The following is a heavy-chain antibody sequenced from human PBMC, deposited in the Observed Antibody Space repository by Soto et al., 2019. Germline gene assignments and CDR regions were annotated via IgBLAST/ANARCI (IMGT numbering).Heavy chain of an antibody. V-gene: IGHV3-23*01. CDR3: VLGYCTGTSCYKRNWFDP. CDR1: GFTFTDYA. Sequence: TGGSLRLSCAASGFTFTDYALSWVRQAPGKGLEWVSDISSSGGATHYADSVKGRFTISRDNSKSTLYLQMNSLRAEDTAIYYAVLGYCTGTSCYKRNWFDPWGQGTLVTVSS. D-gene: IGHD2-2*01. CDR2: ISSSGGAT. J-gene: IGHJ5*02.